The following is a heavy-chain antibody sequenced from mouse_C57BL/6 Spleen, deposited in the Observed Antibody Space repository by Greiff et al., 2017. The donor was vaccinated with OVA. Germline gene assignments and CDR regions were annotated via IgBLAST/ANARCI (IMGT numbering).Heavy chain of an antibody. Sequence: EVQLQESGPGLVKPSQSLSLTCSVTGYSITSGYYWYWIRQFPGNKLEWMGYKSYDGSNNYNPSLNNRISITRDTSKNQLFLKLNSVTTEDTATYYCARDRRNWDYFDYWGQGTTLTVSS. CDR2: KSYDGSN. CDR1: GYSITSGYY. V-gene: IGHV3-6*01. D-gene: IGHD4-1*01. CDR3: ARDRRNWDYFDY. J-gene: IGHJ2*01.